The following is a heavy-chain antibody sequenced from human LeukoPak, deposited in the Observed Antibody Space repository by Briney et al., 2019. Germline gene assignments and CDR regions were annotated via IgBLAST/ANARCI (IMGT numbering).Heavy chain of an antibody. CDR1: GYSISSGYY. V-gene: IGHV4-38-2*02. Sequence: SETLSLTCTVSGYSISSGYYWGWIRQPPGKGLEWIGSIYHSGSTYYNPSLKSRVTISVDTSKNQFSLKLSSVTAADTAVYYCARDATEWLVEGVDYWGQGTLVTVSS. J-gene: IGHJ4*02. CDR2: IYHSGST. D-gene: IGHD6-19*01. CDR3: ARDATEWLVEGVDY.